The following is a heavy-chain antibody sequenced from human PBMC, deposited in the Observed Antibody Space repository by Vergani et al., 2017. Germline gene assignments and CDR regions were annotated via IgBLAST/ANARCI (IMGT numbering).Heavy chain of an antibody. D-gene: IGHD3-10*01. V-gene: IGHV4-59*01. J-gene: IGHJ4*02. CDR3: ARDRPMVRGASDPYYFDY. CDR2: IYYSGST. CDR1: GGSISSYY. Sequence: QVQLQESGPGLVKPSETLSLTCTVSGGSISSYYWRWIRQPPGKGLEWIGYIYYSGSTNYNPSLKSRVTISVDTSKNQFSLKLSSVTAADTAVYYCARDRPMVRGASDPYYFDYWGQGTLVTVSS.